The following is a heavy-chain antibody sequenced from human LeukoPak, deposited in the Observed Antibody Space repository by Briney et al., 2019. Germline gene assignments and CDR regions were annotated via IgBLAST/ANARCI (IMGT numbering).Heavy chain of an antibody. CDR1: GFTFSSYS. Sequence: GGSLRLSCAASGFTFSSYSINWVRQAPGKGLEWVSSISSSSSYIYYADSVKGRFTISRDNAKNSLYLQKNSLRAEDTAVYYCAREGRAPPLDYWGQGTLVTVSS. V-gene: IGHV3-21*01. CDR3: AREGRAPPLDY. CDR2: ISSSSSYI. J-gene: IGHJ4*02.